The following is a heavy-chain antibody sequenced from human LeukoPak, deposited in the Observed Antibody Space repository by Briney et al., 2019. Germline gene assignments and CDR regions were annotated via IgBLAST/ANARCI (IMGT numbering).Heavy chain of an antibody. CDR1: GGSISIYY. V-gene: IGHV4-59*08. CDR3: ARSPIAVAAFDY. CDR2: IYYSGST. D-gene: IGHD6-19*01. J-gene: IGHJ4*02. Sequence: PSETLSLTCTVSGGSISIYYWSWIRQPPGKGLEWIGYIYYSGSTNYNPSLKSRVTISVDTSKNQFSLKLSSVTAADTAVYYCARSPIAVAAFDYWGQGTLVTVSS.